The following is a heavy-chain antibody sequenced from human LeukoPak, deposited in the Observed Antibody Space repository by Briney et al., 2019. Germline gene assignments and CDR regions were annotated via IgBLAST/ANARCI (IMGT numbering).Heavy chain of an antibody. D-gene: IGHD4-11*01. CDR1: GGSVSSGSYY. J-gene: IGHJ4*02. Sequence: SETLSLTCTVSGGSVSSGSYYWSWIRQPPGKGLEWIGYIYYSRSTNYNPSLKSRVTISVDTSKNQFSLKLSSVTAADTAVYYCARSKTTVTGIDYWGQGTLVTVSS. CDR2: IYYSRST. V-gene: IGHV4-61*01. CDR3: ARSKTTVTGIDY.